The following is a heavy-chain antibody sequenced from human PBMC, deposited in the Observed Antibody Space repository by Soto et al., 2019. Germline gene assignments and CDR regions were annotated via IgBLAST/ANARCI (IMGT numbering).Heavy chain of an antibody. CDR3: AREYLYCSGGSCYSDGFDI. Sequence: EVQLVESGGGLVQPGGSLRLSCTASEFTFSDFWMHWVRQAPGKGLVWVSRIDSDGSGTTYADSVKGRFTISRDHAKNTVFLQMNSLRAEDTAVYYCAREYLYCSGGSCYSDGFDIWGQGTMVTVSS. V-gene: IGHV3-74*01. CDR2: IDSDGSGT. J-gene: IGHJ3*02. D-gene: IGHD2-15*01. CDR1: EFTFSDFW.